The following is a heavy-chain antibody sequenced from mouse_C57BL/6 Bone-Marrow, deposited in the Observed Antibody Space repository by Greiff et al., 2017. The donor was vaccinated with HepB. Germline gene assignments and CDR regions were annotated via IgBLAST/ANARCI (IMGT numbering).Heavy chain of an antibody. J-gene: IGHJ2*01. CDR2: IDPSDSYT. CDR3: ASSYYYGLDY. CDR1: GYTFTSYW. V-gene: IGHV1-59*01. D-gene: IGHD1-1*01. Sequence: QVQLQQPVAELVRPGTSVKLSCKASGYTFTSYWMHWVKQRPGQGLEWIGVIDPSDSYTNYNQKFKGKATLTVDTSSSTAYMQLSSLTSEDSAVYYCASSYYYGLDYWGQGTTLTVSS.